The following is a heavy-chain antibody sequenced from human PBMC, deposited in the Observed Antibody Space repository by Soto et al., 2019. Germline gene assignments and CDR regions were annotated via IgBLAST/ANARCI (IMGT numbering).Heavy chain of an antibody. D-gene: IGHD2-2*01. Sequence: EVQLVESGGGLVKPGGSLRLSCAASGFTFSNAWMSWVRQAPGKGLEWVGRIKSKTDGGTTDYAAPVKGRFTISRDDSKNTLYLQMNSLKTEDTAVYYCTTAAMANYYYYGMDVWGQGTTVTVSS. V-gene: IGHV3-15*01. CDR3: TTAAMANYYYYGMDV. CDR1: GFTFSNAW. CDR2: IKSKTDGGTT. J-gene: IGHJ6*02.